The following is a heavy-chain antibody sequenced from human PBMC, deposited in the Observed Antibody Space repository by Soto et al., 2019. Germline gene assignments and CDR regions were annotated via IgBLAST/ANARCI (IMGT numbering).Heavy chain of an antibody. CDR1: GFNVGDKC. Sequence: PXGCLRLSCVGCGFNVGDKCMHWVRHTPGKGLEWVAVIGNDGAARFYGDSVKGRFSISRDNSRSTFYLQMNSLRPEDTAMYYCAKETIAVAGPNFFDLWGQGTQVTVSS. J-gene: IGHJ4*02. V-gene: IGHV3-30*18. CDR2: IGNDGAAR. CDR3: AKETIAVAGPNFFDL. D-gene: IGHD6-19*01.